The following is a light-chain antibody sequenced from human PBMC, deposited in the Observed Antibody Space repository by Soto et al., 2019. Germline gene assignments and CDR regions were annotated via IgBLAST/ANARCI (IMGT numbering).Light chain of an antibody. CDR3: QNYNSAPLT. Sequence: DVQMTQSPSSLSAFVGDRVTITCRASQGIAPYLAWFQQKPGKVPKLLIYATSTLQSGVPSRFSGSGSGTDFTLTINSLQPEDVGTYYWQNYNSAPLTFGGGTKVEIK. CDR1: QGIAPY. V-gene: IGKV1-27*01. CDR2: ATS. J-gene: IGKJ4*01.